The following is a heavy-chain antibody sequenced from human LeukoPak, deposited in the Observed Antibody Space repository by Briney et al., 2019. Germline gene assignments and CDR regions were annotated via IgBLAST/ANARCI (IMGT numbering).Heavy chain of an antibody. Sequence: GGSLRLSCAASGFTFNNFGMHWVRQTPGKGLEWVAFMGYEGIHKYYADSVKGRFTISKDNSKATLYLQMNSLRPEDTAVYYCARDLHGGYSSDYWGQGTLVTVSS. J-gene: IGHJ4*02. CDR3: ARDLHGGYSSDY. D-gene: IGHD4-23*01. V-gene: IGHV3-30*02. CDR2: MGYEGIHK. CDR1: GFTFNNFG.